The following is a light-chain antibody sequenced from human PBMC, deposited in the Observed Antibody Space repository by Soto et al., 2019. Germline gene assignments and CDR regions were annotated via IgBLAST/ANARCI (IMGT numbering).Light chain of an antibody. V-gene: IGLV2-8*01. CDR3: SSYAGSNNLV. Sequence: QSALTQPPSASGSPGQSVAISCTGTSSDIGGYNYVSWYQQHPGKAPKLMIFEVSQRPSGVPDRFSGSKSGNTASLTVSGLQAEDDAYYYCSSYAGSNNLVFGGGTKLTVL. CDR1: SSDIGGYNY. CDR2: EVS. J-gene: IGLJ2*01.